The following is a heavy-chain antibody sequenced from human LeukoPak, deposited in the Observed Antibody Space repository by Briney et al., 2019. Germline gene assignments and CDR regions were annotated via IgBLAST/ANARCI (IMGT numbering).Heavy chain of an antibody. CDR3: ARDKGDILTGYLLYYFDY. V-gene: IGHV3-30-3*01. CDR1: GFTFSSYA. J-gene: IGHJ4*02. D-gene: IGHD3-9*01. CDR2: ISYDGSNK. Sequence: PGGSLRLSCAASGFTFSSYAMHWVRQAPGKGLEWVAVISYDGSNKYYADSVKGRFTISRDNSKNTLYLQMNSLRAEDTAVYYCARDKGDILTGYLLYYFDYWGQGTLVTVSS.